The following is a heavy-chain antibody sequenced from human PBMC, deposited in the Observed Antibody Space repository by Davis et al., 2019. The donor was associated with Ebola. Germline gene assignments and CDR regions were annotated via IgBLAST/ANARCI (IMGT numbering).Heavy chain of an antibody. CDR2: ISSSGSTI. V-gene: IGHV3-11*04. D-gene: IGHD6-13*01. CDR1: GFTFSDYY. J-gene: IGHJ6*03. CDR3: AKGIAAAGTRLGYYYMDV. Sequence: GESLKISCAASGFTFSDYYMSWIRQAPGKGLEWVSYISSSGSTIYYADSVKGRFTISRDNAKNSLYLQMNSLRAEDTAVYYCAKGIAAAGTRLGYYYMDVWGKGTTVTVSS.